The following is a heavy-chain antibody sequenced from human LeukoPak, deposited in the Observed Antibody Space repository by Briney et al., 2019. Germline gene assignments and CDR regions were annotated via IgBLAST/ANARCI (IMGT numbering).Heavy chain of an antibody. CDR2: MKPNSGNT. CDR3: ARVGTLSRYCSSTSCYSRLAY. V-gene: IGHV1-8*01. CDR1: GYTFTSYD. Sequence: GASVKVSCKASGYTFTSYDINWVRQATGQGLEWMGWMKPNSGNTGYAQKFQGRVTMTRNTSISTAYMELSSLRSEDTAVYYCARVGTLSRYCSSTSCYSRLAYWGQGTLVTVSS. J-gene: IGHJ4*02. D-gene: IGHD2-2*01.